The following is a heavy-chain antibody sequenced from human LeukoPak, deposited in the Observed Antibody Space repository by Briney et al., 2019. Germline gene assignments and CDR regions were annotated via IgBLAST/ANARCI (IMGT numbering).Heavy chain of an antibody. CDR1: GFTVSSNF. J-gene: IGHJ4*02. V-gene: IGHV3-66*01. CDR2: IYSGGST. D-gene: IGHD3-3*01. CDR3: ARCGSDFWSGYTADN. Sequence: GGSLRLSCAASGFTVSSNFMSWVRQAPGKGLEWVSVIYSGGSTYYADSVKGRFTISRDTSKNTLYLRMNSLRAEDTAVYYCARCGSDFWSGYTADNWGQGTLVTVSS.